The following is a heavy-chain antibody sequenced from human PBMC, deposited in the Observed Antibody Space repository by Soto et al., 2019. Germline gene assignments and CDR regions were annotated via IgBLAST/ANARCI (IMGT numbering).Heavy chain of an antibody. CDR2: INSDGSST. J-gene: IGHJ4*02. D-gene: IGHD2-15*01. CDR1: GFTFSSYW. V-gene: IGHV3-74*01. Sequence: GGSLRLSCAASGFTFSSYWMHWVRQAPGKGLVWVSRINSDGSSTSYADSVKGRFTISRDNAKNTLYLQMNSLRAEDTAVYYCAREGYCSGGSCYWEGDRSDFDYWGQGTLVTVSS. CDR3: AREGYCSGGSCYWEGDRSDFDY.